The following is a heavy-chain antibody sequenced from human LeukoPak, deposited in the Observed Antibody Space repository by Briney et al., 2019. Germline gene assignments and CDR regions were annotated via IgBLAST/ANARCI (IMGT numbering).Heavy chain of an antibody. D-gene: IGHD5-18*01. Sequence: GGSLRLSCAASGFTFSSYWMHWVRQAPGKGLVWVSRINSDGSSTSYADSVKGRFTISRDNAKNSLYLQMNSLRAEDTALYYCARGGKAMVTLSYYYYYMDVWGKGTTVTVSS. V-gene: IGHV3-74*01. CDR3: ARGGKAMVTLSYYYYYMDV. CDR2: INSDGSST. J-gene: IGHJ6*03. CDR1: GFTFSSYW.